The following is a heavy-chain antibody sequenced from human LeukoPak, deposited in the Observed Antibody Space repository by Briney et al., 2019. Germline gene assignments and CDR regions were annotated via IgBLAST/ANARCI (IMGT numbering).Heavy chain of an antibody. CDR3: ARGIWYYYGSGRAYMDV. Sequence: SETLSLTCAVYGGSFSGYYWSWIRQPPGKGLEWIGEINHSGSTNYNPSLKSRVTISVDTSKNQFSLKLSSVTAADTAVYYCARGIWYYYGSGRAYMDVWGNGTTVTVSS. CDR1: GGSFSGYY. CDR2: INHSGST. V-gene: IGHV4-34*01. D-gene: IGHD3-10*01. J-gene: IGHJ6*03.